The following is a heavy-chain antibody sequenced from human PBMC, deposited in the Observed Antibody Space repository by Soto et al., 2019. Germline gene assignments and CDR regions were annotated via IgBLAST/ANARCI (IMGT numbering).Heavy chain of an antibody. D-gene: IGHD6-19*01. Sequence: EVQLLESGGGLVQPGGSLRLSCAASGFTFTSYAMSWVRQAPGKGLEWVSSVSASGDSTYYADSVKGRFTISRDNSQNTLYLQMNSLRAEDTAIYYREKANSGWTTFDPWGQGTLVTVSS. CDR1: GFTFTSYA. V-gene: IGHV3-23*01. J-gene: IGHJ5*02. CDR2: VSASGDST. CDR3: EKANSGWTTFDP.